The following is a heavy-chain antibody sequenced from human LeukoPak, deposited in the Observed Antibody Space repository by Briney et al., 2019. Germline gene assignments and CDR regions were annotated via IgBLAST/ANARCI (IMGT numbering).Heavy chain of an antibody. V-gene: IGHV4-59*01. CDR2: IYYSGST. J-gene: IGHJ3*02. CDR3: AGRLWRRDGYNLSAFDI. CDR1: VGSLSSYY. Sequence: PSETLSLTCTVSVGSLSSYYWNRIRQPPGKGVGWVGHIYYSGSTNYNPSLKSRVTISVDTSKNQFSLKLSAVTAADTVVYYCAGRLWRRDGYNLSAFDIWGQGTMVTVSS. D-gene: IGHD5-24*01.